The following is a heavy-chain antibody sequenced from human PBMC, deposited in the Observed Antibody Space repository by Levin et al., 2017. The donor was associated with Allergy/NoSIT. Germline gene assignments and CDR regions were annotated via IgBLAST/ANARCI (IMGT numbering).Heavy chain of an antibody. J-gene: IGHJ4*02. CDR1: GGSFSGYY. CDR3: ARALSSREDY. CDR2: INHSGST. Sequence: KPSETLSLTCAVYGGSFSGYYWSWIRQPPGKGLEWIGEINHSGSTNYNPSLKSRVTISVDTSKNQFSLKLSSVTAADTAVYYCARALSSREDYWGQGTLVTVSS. D-gene: IGHD6-13*01. V-gene: IGHV4-34*01.